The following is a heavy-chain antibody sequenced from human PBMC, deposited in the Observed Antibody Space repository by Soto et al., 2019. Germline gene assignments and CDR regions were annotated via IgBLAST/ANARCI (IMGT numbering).Heavy chain of an antibody. D-gene: IGHD6-13*01. CDR3: ARHKIASSEIGNWFDP. CDR2: VYYTGTT. CDR1: VDSIISSSYY. V-gene: IGHV4-39*01. Sequence: QLQLQESGPGLVKPSETLSLTCTVSVDSIISSSYYWGWIRQPPVKGLDWIGSVYYTGTTYDRPSLNGPVDISVDTSKNHFSLRLSSVTATGTDVYYCARHKIASSEIGNWFDPWGQGTLVTVSS. J-gene: IGHJ5*02.